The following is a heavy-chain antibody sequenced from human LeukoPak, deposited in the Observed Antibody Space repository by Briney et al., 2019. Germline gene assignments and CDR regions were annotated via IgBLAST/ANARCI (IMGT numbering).Heavy chain of an antibody. CDR1: GFTFGEYA. CDR2: IRSKAYGGTI. D-gene: IGHD5-12*01. CDR3: TRDHNSDYDLFDY. J-gene: IGHJ4*02. V-gene: IGHV3-49*04. Sequence: PGGSLRLSCAASGFTFGEYAISWVRQAPGKGLEWVTFIRSKAYGGTIEYAASVKGRFIISRDDSKNNAYLQLNSLKTEDTAVYYCTRDHNSDYDLFDYRGQGTLVTVSS.